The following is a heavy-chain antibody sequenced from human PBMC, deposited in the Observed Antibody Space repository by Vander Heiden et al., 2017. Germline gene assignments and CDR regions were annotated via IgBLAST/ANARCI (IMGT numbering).Heavy chain of an antibody. CDR1: GFTFSGSA. CDR3: SSSSWGK. V-gene: IGHV3-73*01. J-gene: IGHJ4*02. CDR2: IRSKANSYAT. Sequence: EVQLVESGGGLVQPGGSLKLPCAASGFTFSGSAMHWVRQASGKGLEWVGRIRSKANSYATAYAASVKGRFTISRDDSKNTAYLQMNSLKTEDTAVYYCSSSSWGKWGQGTLVTVSS. D-gene: IGHD6-13*01.